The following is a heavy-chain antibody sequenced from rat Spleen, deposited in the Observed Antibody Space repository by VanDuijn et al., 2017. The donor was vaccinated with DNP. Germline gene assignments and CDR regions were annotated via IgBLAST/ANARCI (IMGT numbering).Heavy chain of an antibody. CDR1: GFNFYDYW. V-gene: IGHV4-2*01. Sequence: EVKLVESGGGLVQPGRSLKLSCTASGFNFYDYWMGWVRQAPGKGLEWIGDINKDANTVNYTPSLKDKFTISRDNAQNSLYLQMNNLGSEDTAIYYCVTRGTGSDNWFAHWGQGTLVTVSS. J-gene: IGHJ3*01. CDR2: INKDANTV. D-gene: IGHD5-1*01. CDR3: VTRGTGSDNWFAH.